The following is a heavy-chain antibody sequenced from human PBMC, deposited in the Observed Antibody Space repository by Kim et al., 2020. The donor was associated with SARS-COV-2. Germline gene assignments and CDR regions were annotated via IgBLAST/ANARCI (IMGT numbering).Heavy chain of an antibody. J-gene: IGHJ4*02. CDR3: ARGTGSWFPY. Sequence: RTNYNSSLKSQVTISVDTSENQFSLKLSSVTAADTAVYYCARGTGSWFPYWGQGTLVTVSS. D-gene: IGHD6-13*01. CDR2: RT. V-gene: IGHV4-34*01.